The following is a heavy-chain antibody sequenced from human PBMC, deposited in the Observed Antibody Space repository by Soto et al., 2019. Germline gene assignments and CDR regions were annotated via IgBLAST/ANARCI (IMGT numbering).Heavy chain of an antibody. CDR2: VYDSGIT. Sequence: QLQLQESGSGLVRPSQTLSVTCAVSGGSISSGGYPWTWIRQPPGKGLEWIGYVYDSGITYYNPSLKRRVTISVDTSKNQFSLKLTSVTAADTAVYFCARGRYCSGGSCYQDYWGQGTLVTVSS. D-gene: IGHD2-15*01. V-gene: IGHV4-30-2*01. J-gene: IGHJ4*02. CDR3: ARGRYCSGGSCYQDY. CDR1: GGSISSGGYP.